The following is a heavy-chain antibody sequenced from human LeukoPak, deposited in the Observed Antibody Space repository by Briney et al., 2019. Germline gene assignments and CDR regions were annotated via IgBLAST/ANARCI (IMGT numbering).Heavy chain of an antibody. CDR1: GGSFNDYY. CDR3: ARAGQNWNYPIDY. V-gene: IGHV4-34*01. J-gene: IGHJ4*02. Sequence: SETLSLTCAVFGGSFNDYYWSWIRQPPGKGLEWIGEINHSGSTSYNPSLKSRLTISVDTSKNQFSLRLSSVTAADTAVYYCARAGQNWNYPIDYWGQGTLVTVSS. D-gene: IGHD1-7*01. CDR2: INHSGST.